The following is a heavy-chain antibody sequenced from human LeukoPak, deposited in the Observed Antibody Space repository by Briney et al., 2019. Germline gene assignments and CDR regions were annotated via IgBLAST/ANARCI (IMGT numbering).Heavy chain of an antibody. CDR1: GGSFSGYY. D-gene: IGHD2-2*01. J-gene: IGHJ5*02. CDR3: ARSSVPAAPFDP. CDR2: INHSGST. V-gene: IGHV4-34*01. Sequence: SETLPLTCAVYGGSFSGYYWSWIRQPPGKGLEWIGEINHSGSTNYNPSLKSRVTISVDTSKNQFSLKLSSVTAADTAVYHCARSSVPAAPFDPWGQGTLVTVSS.